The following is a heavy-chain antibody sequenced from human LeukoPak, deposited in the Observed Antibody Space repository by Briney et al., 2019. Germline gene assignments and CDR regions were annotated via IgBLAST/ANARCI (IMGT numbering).Heavy chain of an antibody. CDR2: ISYDGSNK. D-gene: IGHD2-15*01. V-gene: IGHV3-30*03. Sequence: GKSLRLSCAASGFTFSSYGMHWVRQAPGKGLEWVKLISYDGSNKYYADSVKGRFTISRDNSKNTLYLQMNSLRAGDTAVYYCARDCTGGTCYDAFDIWGQGTMVTVSS. J-gene: IGHJ3*02. CDR1: GFTFSSYG. CDR3: ARDCTGGTCYDAFDI.